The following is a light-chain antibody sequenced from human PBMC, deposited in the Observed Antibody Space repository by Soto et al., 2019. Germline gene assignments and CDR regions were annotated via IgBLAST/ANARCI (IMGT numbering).Light chain of an antibody. CDR1: QSVSSNY. Sequence: EIVLTQSPGTLSLSPGERATLSCRASQSVSSNYLAWYQQKPGQAHRLLIYGASSRATGIQDRFSGSGSGTDFTLTIRRLEPEDFAVYYCKQYGSSPITFGQGTRLEIK. V-gene: IGKV3-20*01. CDR3: KQYGSSPIT. J-gene: IGKJ5*01. CDR2: GAS.